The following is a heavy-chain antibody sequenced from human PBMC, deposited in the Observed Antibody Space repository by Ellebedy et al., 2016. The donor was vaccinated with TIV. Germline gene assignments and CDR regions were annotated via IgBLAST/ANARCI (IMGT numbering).Heavy chain of an antibody. D-gene: IGHD3-10*01. V-gene: IGHV1-2*02. CDR1: GYTFTGYY. CDR3: ARADGAYYGSGSYYPDYFDY. CDR2: INPNSGGT. J-gene: IGHJ4*02. Sequence: AASVKVSCKASGYTFTGYYMHWVRQAPGQGLEWMGWINPNSGGTNYAQKFQGRVTMTRDTSISTAYMELSRLRSYDTAVYYCARADGAYYGSGSYYPDYFDYWGQGTLVTVSS.